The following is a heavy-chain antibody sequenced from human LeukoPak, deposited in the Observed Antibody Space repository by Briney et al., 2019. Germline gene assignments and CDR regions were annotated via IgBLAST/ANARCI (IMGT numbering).Heavy chain of an antibody. J-gene: IGHJ4*02. CDR2: IYYSGSA. V-gene: IGHV4-59*01. D-gene: IGHD5-24*01. CDR3: ARADGYNQEIDY. Sequence: SETLSLTCTVSGGSISRYYWSWIRQPPGKGLEWIGYIYYSGSANYNPSLKSRVTISADTSKNLFSLKLSSVTAADTAVYYCARADGYNQEIDYWGQGTLVTVSS. CDR1: GGSISRYY.